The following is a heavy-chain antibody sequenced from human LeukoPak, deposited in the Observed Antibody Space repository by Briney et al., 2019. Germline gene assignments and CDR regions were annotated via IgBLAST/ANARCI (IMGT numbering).Heavy chain of an antibody. CDR2: ISGTGATT. CDR3: AKDQRFGDLDDY. Sequence: GGSLRLSCAASGSIFNNYAMSWVRQAPGKGLEWVSSISGTGATTYYADSVKGRFAISRDNSKNTLYLQMSSLRAEDTAVYYCAKDQRFGDLDDYRGQGTLVTVSS. J-gene: IGHJ4*02. V-gene: IGHV3-23*01. D-gene: IGHD3-10*01. CDR1: GSIFNNYA.